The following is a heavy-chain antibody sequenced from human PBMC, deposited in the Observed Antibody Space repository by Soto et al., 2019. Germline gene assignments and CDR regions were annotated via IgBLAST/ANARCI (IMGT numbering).Heavy chain of an antibody. Sequence: PGGSLRLSCAASKFTFSTYAMTWVRQAPGKGLEWVSDISGSGDNTYYADSVKGRFTISRDKSDSTGKLQMNCLRAEGPAVYYCAKYLVHCAATSCARYFEKRGRGSRFAVSS. J-gene: IGHJ4*02. CDR2: ISGSGDNT. V-gene: IGHV3-23*01. CDR1: KFTFSTYA. CDR3: AKYLVHCAATSCARYFEK. D-gene: IGHD2-2*01.